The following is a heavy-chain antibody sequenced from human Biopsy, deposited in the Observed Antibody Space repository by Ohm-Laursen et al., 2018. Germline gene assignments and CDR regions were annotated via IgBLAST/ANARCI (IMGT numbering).Heavy chain of an antibody. CDR3: ARDRGYYSDRTVPGYFDL. V-gene: IGHV4-59*01. CDR1: GDSISSYY. D-gene: IGHD3-22*01. CDR2: VYYTGST. J-gene: IGHJ2*01. Sequence: SETLSLTCTVSGDSISSYYWSWIRQPPGKGLEWIGYVYYTGSTDYNTSLQSRVTISVDTSKNHFPLRLRPVPPADTAIYYCARDRGYYSDRTVPGYFDLWGRGTLVTVSS.